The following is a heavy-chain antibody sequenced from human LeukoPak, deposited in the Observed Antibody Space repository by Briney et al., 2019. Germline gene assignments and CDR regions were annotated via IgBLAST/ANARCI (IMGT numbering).Heavy chain of an antibody. Sequence: PGGSLRLSCAASGFTFSSYWMHLVRQAPGKGLVWVSRIDSDGSSTNSADSVKGRFTISRDNAKNTLYLQMNSLRAEDTAVYYCARGRYSGYYDSRSYGLGDYWGQGTLVTVSS. CDR3: ARGRYSGYYDSRSYGLGDY. CDR2: IDSDGSST. CDR1: GFTFSSYW. J-gene: IGHJ4*02. V-gene: IGHV3-74*01. D-gene: IGHD3-22*01.